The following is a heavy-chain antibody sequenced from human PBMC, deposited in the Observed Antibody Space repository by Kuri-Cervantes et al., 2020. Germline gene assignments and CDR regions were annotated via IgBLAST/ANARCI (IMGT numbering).Heavy chain of an antibody. CDR2: IIPIFGTA. CDR1: GGTFRSYA. D-gene: IGHD3-9*01. V-gene: IGHV1-69*06. J-gene: IGHJ3*02. CDR3: ATPGGDILTGYFLRGAFDI. Sequence: SVKVSCKPSGGTFRSYALSWVRQAPGQGLEWMGGIIPIFGTANYAQKFQGRVTMTEDTSTDTAYMELSSLRSEDTAVYYCATPGGDILTGYFLRGAFDIWGQGTMVTVSS.